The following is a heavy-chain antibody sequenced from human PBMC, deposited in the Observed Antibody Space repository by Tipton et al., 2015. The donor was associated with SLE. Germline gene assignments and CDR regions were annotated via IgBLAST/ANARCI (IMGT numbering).Heavy chain of an antibody. CDR3: ARGRSSGWYAVFDY. CDR1: GGSIISYY. J-gene: IGHJ4*02. CDR2: INHSGST. V-gene: IGHV4-34*01. Sequence: TLSLTCTVSGGSIISYYWSWIRQPPGKGLEWIGEINHSGSTNYNPSLKSRVTISVDTSKNQFSLKLSSVTAADTAVYYCARGRSSGWYAVFDYWGQGTLVTVSS. D-gene: IGHD6-19*01.